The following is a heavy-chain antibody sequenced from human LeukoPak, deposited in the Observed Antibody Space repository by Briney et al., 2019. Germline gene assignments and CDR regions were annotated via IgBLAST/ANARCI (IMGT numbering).Heavy chain of an antibody. CDR2: IYPGDSDT. CDR1: GYSFTSYW. CDR3: ARRRYSSSSGMVDYFDY. D-gene: IGHD6-6*01. V-gene: IGHV5-51*01. Sequence: GESLKISCKGSGYSFTSYWIGWVRQMPGKGLGWMGIIYPGDSDTRYSPSFQGQVTISADKSISTAYLQWSSLKASDTAMYYCARRRYSSSSGMVDYFDYWGQGTLVTVSS. J-gene: IGHJ4*02.